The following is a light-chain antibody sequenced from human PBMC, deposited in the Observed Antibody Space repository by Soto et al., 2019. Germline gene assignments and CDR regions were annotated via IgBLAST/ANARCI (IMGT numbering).Light chain of an antibody. Sequence: DIQMTQSPSSLSASVGNRVTITCRASQSITNNLNWYQQKPGKAPKLLIYAASSLQSGVPSRFSGSGSGTDFTLTISSLLPEDFATYYCQQSYRTPPTFGQGTKLEIK. CDR1: QSITNN. V-gene: IGKV1-39*01. CDR2: AAS. CDR3: QQSYRTPPT. J-gene: IGKJ2*01.